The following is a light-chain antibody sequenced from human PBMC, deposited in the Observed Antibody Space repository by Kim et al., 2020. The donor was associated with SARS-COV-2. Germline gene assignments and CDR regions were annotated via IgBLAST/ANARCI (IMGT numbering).Light chain of an antibody. CDR1: QAISRL. J-gene: IGKJ4*01. CDR2: GAS. Sequence: SASVGDTVTDTCRASQAISRLLVWYQQKSGKAPKLLIYGASTLQSGVPSRFSGSGSGTDFTLTISYLEAEDFATYYCQQANSFPRSFGGGTKLEI. CDR3: QQANSFPRS. V-gene: IGKV1-12*01.